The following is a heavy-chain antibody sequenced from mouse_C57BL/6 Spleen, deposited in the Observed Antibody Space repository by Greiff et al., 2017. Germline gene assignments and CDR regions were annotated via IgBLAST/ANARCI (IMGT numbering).Heavy chain of an antibody. CDR1: GYTFTSYW. J-gene: IGHJ3*01. CDR3: ARLYDYDEAWFAY. CDR2: IYPGSGST. V-gene: IGHV1-55*01. Sequence: VKLQQPGAELVKPGASVKMSCKASGYTFTSYWITWVKQRPGQGLEWIGDIYPGSGSTNYNEKFKSKATLTVDTSSSTAYMQLSSLTSEDSAVYYCARLYDYDEAWFAYWGQGTLVTVSA. D-gene: IGHD2-4*01.